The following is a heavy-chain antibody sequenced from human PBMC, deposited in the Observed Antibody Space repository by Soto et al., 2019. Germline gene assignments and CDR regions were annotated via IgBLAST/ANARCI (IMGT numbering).Heavy chain of an antibody. CDR3: ARQHGSSWYYYYRDV. Sequence: SETLSLTCTVSGGSISSSSYYWGWIRQPPGKGLEWIGSIYYSGSTYYNPSLKSRVTISVDTSKNQFSLKLSSVTAADTAVYYCARQHGSSWYYYYRDVWGKGTTVTVSS. V-gene: IGHV4-39*01. J-gene: IGHJ6*03. D-gene: IGHD6-13*01. CDR2: IYYSGST. CDR1: GGSISSSSYY.